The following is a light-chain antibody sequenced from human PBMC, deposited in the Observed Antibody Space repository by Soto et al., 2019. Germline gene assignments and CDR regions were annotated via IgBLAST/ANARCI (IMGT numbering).Light chain of an antibody. V-gene: IGLV2-8*01. J-gene: IGLJ1*01. Sequence: QSVLTQPPSASGSPGQSVTISCTGTSSDVGGYNYVSWYQQHPGKAPKLMIYEVSKRPSGVPDRSSGSKSGNTASLTVSGLQAEDEADYYCSSYAGSNNKVFGTGTKVTVL. CDR3: SSYAGSNNKV. CDR2: EVS. CDR1: SSDVGGYNY.